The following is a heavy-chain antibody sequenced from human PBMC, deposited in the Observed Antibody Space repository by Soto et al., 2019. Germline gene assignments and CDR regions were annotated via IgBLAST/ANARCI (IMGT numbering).Heavy chain of an antibody. V-gene: IGHV1-8*01. CDR2: MSPNSGAT. CDR3: ARGVDAGVDV. CDR1: GYTFTSYD. D-gene: IGHD1-1*01. J-gene: IGHJ6*02. Sequence: QVQLVQSGAEVTKPGASVKVSCKASGYTFTSYDINWVRQATGQGLEWMGWMSPNSGATGYAQKFQGRVTMTRDTSISTVYMELSNLRSEDTAIYYCARGVDAGVDVWGQGSMVTVSS.